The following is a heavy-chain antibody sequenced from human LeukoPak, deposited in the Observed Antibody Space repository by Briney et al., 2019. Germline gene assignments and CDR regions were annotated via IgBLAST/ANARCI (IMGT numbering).Heavy chain of an antibody. Sequence: ASVKVSCKASGYTFTRYYIHWVRQAPGQGLEWMGILNPSGGSTNYAQKLQGRVTMTTDTSTSTAYMELRSLRSDDTAVYYCAREYCSSTSCYNFVDYWGQGTLVTVSS. CDR3: AREYCSSTSCYNFVDY. D-gene: IGHD2-2*02. CDR2: LNPSGGST. CDR1: GYTFTRYY. J-gene: IGHJ4*02. V-gene: IGHV1-46*01.